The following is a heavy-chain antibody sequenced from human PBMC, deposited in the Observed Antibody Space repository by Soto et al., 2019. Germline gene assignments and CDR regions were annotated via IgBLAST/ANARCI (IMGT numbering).Heavy chain of an antibody. V-gene: IGHV4-30-4*01. Sequence: PSETLSLTCTVSGVSISSGDYYWSWIRQPPGKGLEWIGYIYHSGSTNYNPSLKSRVTISVDTSKNQFSLKLSSVTAADTAVYYCARACSGGSCSKLRPMGYYYYGMDVWGQGTTVTVSS. J-gene: IGHJ6*02. D-gene: IGHD2-15*01. CDR3: ARACSGGSCSKLRPMGYYYYGMDV. CDR2: IYHSGST. CDR1: GVSISSGDYY.